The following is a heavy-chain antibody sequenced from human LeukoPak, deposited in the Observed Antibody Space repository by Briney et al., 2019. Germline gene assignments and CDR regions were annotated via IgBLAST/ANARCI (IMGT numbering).Heavy chain of an antibody. CDR2: ISCSDDST. D-gene: IGHD3-10*01. V-gene: IGHV3-23*01. CDR1: GFIFNSYA. Sequence: GGSLRLSCVASGFIFNSYAMTWVRQAPGKGLEWVSSISCSDDSTQYADSVKGRFTISRDNSKNTLYLQMSSLRAEDTAIYYCAKTFSCGSGYFYSTFDYWGQGTLVTVSS. J-gene: IGHJ4*02. CDR3: AKTFSCGSGYFYSTFDY.